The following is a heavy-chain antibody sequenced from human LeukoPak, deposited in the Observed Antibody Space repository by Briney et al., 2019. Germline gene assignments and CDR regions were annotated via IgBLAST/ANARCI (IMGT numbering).Heavy chain of an antibody. J-gene: IGHJ3*01. CDR3: ATILLSKKRYYDFWSSAFDF. CDR2: ISYDGSKK. CDR1: GFTFSSYG. Sequence: PGGSLRLSCAASGFTFSSYGMHWVRQAPGKGLEWVAVISYDGSKKYYADSVKGRFTIFRDNSKNTLYLQMNSLRAEDTAVYYCATILLSKKRYYDFWSSAFDFWGQGTLVTVSS. D-gene: IGHD3-3*01. V-gene: IGHV3-30*03.